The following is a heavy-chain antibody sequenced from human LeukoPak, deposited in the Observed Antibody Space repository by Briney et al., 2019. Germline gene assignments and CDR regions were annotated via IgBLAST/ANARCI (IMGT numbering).Heavy chain of an antibody. J-gene: IGHJ5*02. CDR1: GYSFTSYW. CDR3: ARGLVREYYDILTGYYKANWFDP. Sequence: GESLKISCKGSGYSFTSYWIGWVRQMPGKGLEWMGIIYPGDSDTRYSPSFQGQVTISADKSISTAYLQWSSLKASDTAMYYCARGLVREYYDILTGYYKANWFDPWGQGTLVTVSS. CDR2: IYPGDSDT. D-gene: IGHD3-9*01. V-gene: IGHV5-51*01.